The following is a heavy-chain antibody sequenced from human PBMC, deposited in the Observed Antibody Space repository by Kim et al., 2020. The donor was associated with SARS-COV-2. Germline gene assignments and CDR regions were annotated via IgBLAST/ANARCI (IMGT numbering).Heavy chain of an antibody. Sequence: RTFHADSVKGRFTISRDNSKNMLFLQMDSLKIEDTAVYYCAREPARRADYWGQGTLVTVSS. V-gene: IGHV3-53*01. CDR2: RT. D-gene: IGHD1-1*01. J-gene: IGHJ4*02. CDR3: AREPARRADY.